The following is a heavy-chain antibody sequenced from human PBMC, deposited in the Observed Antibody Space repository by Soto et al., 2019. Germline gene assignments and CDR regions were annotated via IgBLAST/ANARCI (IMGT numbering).Heavy chain of an antibody. D-gene: IGHD3-3*01. Sequence: EAQLRESGGGLVQPGGSLRLSCAASGLTFSGYVMSWVRQAPGKGLEWVSSISGKGDSTYYTDSVNGRFTISRDNSKNTLYLLMDILRAEDTAVYYCANPLSRCALSHIGSWGQGTLVTVSS. CDR2: ISGKGDST. CDR1: GLTFSGYV. V-gene: IGHV3-23*01. J-gene: IGHJ5*01. CDR3: ANPLSRCALSHIGS.